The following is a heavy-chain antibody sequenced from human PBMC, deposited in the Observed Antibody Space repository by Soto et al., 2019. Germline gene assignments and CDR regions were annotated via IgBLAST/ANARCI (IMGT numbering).Heavy chain of an antibody. D-gene: IGHD3-10*01. J-gene: IGHJ6*02. Sequence: SETLSLTCAVSGGSISSTNWWNWVRQPPGKGLEWIGEIDHSGSTNYNPSLKSRVTMSVDKPKNQFSLKLSSVTAADTAVYYCARVSGIYYYGMDVWGQGTTVTVSS. V-gene: IGHV4-4*02. CDR1: GGSISSTNW. CDR2: IDHSGST. CDR3: ARVSGIYYYGMDV.